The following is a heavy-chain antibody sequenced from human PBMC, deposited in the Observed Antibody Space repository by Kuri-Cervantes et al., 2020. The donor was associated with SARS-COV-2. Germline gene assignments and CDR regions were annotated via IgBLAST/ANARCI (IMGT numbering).Heavy chain of an antibody. CDR3: ARTITIFGVGRAFDI. Sequence: GSLRLSCTVSGGSISDYNWNWIRQPPGKGLEWIGSIYHSGSTYYNPSLKSRVTISVDTSKNQFSLKLSSVTAADTAVYYCARTITIFGVGRAFDIWGQGTMVTVSS. D-gene: IGHD3-3*01. CDR2: IYHSGST. J-gene: IGHJ3*02. CDR1: GGSISDYN. V-gene: IGHV4-38-2*02.